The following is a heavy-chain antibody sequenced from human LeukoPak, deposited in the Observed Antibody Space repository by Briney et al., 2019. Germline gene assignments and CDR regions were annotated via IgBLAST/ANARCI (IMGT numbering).Heavy chain of an antibody. J-gene: IGHJ4*02. D-gene: IGHD5-24*01. V-gene: IGHV3-48*01. Sequence: GGSLRLSCAASGFTFSSYSMNWVRQAPGKGLEWVSYISSSGSTINYADSVKGRFTISRDNSKNTLYLQMNSLRAEDTAVYYCAKDRDGYSYHFDYWGQGTLVTVSS. CDR3: AKDRDGYSYHFDY. CDR2: ISSSGSTI. CDR1: GFTFSSYS.